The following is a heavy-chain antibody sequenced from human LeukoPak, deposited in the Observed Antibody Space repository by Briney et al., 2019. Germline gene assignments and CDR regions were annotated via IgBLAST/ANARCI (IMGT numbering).Heavy chain of an antibody. CDR2: ISGTSTYI. J-gene: IGHJ3*01. Sequence: GGSLRLSCAASGFTFSTHRMHWVRQAPGKGLERVSSISGTSTYIHYADSVRGRFTISRDNAKNSLYLQMNSLRAEDTAVYYCARPTTSGCYPHWGQGTMVTVSS. V-gene: IGHV3-21*01. CDR1: GFTFSTHR. CDR3: ARPTTSGCYPH. D-gene: IGHD6-19*01.